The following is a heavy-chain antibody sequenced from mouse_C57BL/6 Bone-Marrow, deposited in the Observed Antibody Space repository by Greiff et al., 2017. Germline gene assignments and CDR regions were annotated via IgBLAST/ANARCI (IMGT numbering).Heavy chain of an antibody. CDR1: GYTFTDYN. D-gene: IGHD1-1*01. CDR3: ASSDCSSLYSAIDY. J-gene: IGHJ4*01. V-gene: IGHV1-18*01. CDR2: INPNNGGT. Sequence: VQLQQSGPELVKPGASVKIPCKASGYTFTDYNMDWVKQSHGKSLEWIGDINPNNGGTIYNQKFKGKATWTVDKSSCTAYIELRSLTSEDTAVYYCASSDCSSLYSAIDYWGQGTSVTVSS.